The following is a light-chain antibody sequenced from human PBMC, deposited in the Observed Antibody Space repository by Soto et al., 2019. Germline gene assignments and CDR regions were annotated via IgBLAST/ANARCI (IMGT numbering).Light chain of an antibody. V-gene: IGLV2-11*01. CDR2: DVS. J-gene: IGLJ1*01. Sequence: QSVLTQPRSVSGSPGQSVTISCTGTSSDVGGYNYVSWYQQHPGKAPKLIICDVSKRPSGVPDRFSGSKSGNTASLTISGLQAEDEADYYCCSYAGGPYVFGTGTQLTVL. CDR1: SSDVGGYNY. CDR3: CSYAGGPYV.